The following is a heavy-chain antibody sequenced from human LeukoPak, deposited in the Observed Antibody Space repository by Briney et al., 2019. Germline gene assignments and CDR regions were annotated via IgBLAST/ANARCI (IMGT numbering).Heavy chain of an antibody. V-gene: IGHV3-48*01. CDR1: GFILRSDA. CDR3: AKVWSGYSNFDY. D-gene: IGHD3-3*01. J-gene: IGHJ4*02. Sequence: GGSLRLSCAASGFILRSDAMTWVRQAPGKGLECISYIHVSSGTTFYADSVKGRFTISTDDVNHSLFLQMNSLRGDDTAVYYCAKVWSGYSNFDYWGRGTPVTVSA. CDR2: IHVSSGTT.